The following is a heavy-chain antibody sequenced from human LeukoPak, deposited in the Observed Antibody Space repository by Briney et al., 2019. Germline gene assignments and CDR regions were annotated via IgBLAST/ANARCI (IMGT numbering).Heavy chain of an antibody. V-gene: IGHV4-34*09. Sequence: SETLSLTCAVYGGSFSGYYWSWIRQPPGKGLEWIGEINHSGSTNYNPSLKSRVTISVDTSKNQFSLKLSSVTAADTAVYYCAREADFWSGPAYMDVWGQGTTVTVSS. CDR1: GGSFSGYY. CDR3: AREADFWSGPAYMDV. D-gene: IGHD3-3*01. CDR2: INHSGST. J-gene: IGHJ6*02.